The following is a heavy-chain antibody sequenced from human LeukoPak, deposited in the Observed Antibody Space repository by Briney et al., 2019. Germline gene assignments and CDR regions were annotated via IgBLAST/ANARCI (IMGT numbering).Heavy chain of an antibody. V-gene: IGHV4-4*07. J-gene: IGHJ4*02. CDR3: ARETSGIAAAGTSDY. Sequence: SETLSLTCTVSGGSISSYYWSWIRQPAGKGLEWIGRIYASGSTNYNPSLKSRVTMSVDTSKNQFSLKLSSVTAADTAVYYCARETSGIAAAGTSDYWGQGTLVTVSS. CDR1: GGSISSYY. D-gene: IGHD6-13*01. CDR2: IYASGST.